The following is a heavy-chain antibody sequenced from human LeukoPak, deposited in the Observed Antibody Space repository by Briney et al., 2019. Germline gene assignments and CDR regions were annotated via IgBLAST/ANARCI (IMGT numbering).Heavy chain of an antibody. D-gene: IGHD4-17*01. J-gene: IGHJ1*01. V-gene: IGHV4-39*01. Sequence: SETLSLTCTVSGGSISSSSYYWGWIRQPPGKGLEWTGSIYYSGSTYYNPSLKSRVTISVDTSKNQFSLKLSSVTAADTAVYYCARHYPTVTTEYFQHWGQGTLVTVSS. CDR1: GGSISSSSYY. CDR3: ARHYPTVTTEYFQH. CDR2: IYYSGST.